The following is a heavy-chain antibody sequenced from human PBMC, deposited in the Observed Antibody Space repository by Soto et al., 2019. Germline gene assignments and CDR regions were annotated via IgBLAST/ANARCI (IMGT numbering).Heavy chain of an antibody. D-gene: IGHD2-2*01. V-gene: IGHV1-69*01. Sequence: QVQLVQSGAEVKKPGSSVKVSCKASGGTFSSYAISWVRQAPGHGLEWLGGIIPIFGKANYAKKFQGRVTITADASMSTAYIELCRLISEDTAVYYCARDHCISTSCYVELLQGRGRDYYGMDVWGQGTTVTVSS. CDR2: IIPIFGKA. J-gene: IGHJ6*02. CDR3: ARDHCISTSCYVELLQGRGRDYYGMDV. CDR1: GGTFSSYA.